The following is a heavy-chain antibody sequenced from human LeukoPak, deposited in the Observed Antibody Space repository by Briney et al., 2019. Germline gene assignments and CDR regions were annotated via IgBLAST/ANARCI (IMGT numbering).Heavy chain of an antibody. CDR1: GYTFTGYY. CDR2: INPNSGGT. D-gene: IGHD2-2*01. Sequence: ASVKVSCKASGYTFTGYYMHWVRQAPGQGLEWMGWINPNSGGTNYAQKFQGRVTMTRDTSISTAYMELSRLRSDDTAVYYCAGDVVVVQAAMNYYYYGMDVWGQGTTVTVSS. CDR3: AGDVVVVQAAMNYYYYGMDV. V-gene: IGHV1-2*02. J-gene: IGHJ6*02.